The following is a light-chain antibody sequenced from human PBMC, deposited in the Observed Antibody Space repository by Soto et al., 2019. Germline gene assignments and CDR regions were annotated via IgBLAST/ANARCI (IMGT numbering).Light chain of an antibody. J-gene: IGLJ7*01. CDR3: CLYLGGTSV. V-gene: IGLV2-23*01. CDR2: EDG. Sequence: QSVLTQPASVSGSPGQSITISCSGVSGDVGNYNLVSWYQQYPGKDPALLIYEDGKRPSGVSNRFSGSKSDSTASLTISGLQAEDEADYYCCLYLGGTSVFGGGTQLTVL. CDR1: SGDVGNYNL.